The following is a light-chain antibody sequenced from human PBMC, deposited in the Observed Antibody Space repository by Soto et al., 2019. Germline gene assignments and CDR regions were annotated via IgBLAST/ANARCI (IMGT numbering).Light chain of an antibody. Sequence: DIVMTQSPDSLAVSLGERATINCKSSQSVLYSSNNNNYLAWYQQTPGQPPRLLIYWASTRESGVPDRFSGRGSGTDFTLTISSLQAEDVAVYYFQQYYSIPYTFGQGTKLEIK. CDR2: WAS. CDR1: QSVLYSSNNNNY. V-gene: IGKV4-1*01. J-gene: IGKJ2*01. CDR3: QQYYSIPYT.